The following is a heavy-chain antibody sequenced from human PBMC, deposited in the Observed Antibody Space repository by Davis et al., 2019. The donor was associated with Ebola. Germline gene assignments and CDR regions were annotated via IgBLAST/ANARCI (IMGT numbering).Heavy chain of an antibody. CDR1: GFTFSSYA. CDR2: IWYDGSNK. Sequence: GESLKISCAASGFTFSSYAMHWVRQAPGKGLEWVAVIWYDGSNKYYADSVKGRFTISRDNSKNTLYLQMNSLRAEDTAVYYCARGEWIQLWNGVLLDYWGQGTLVTVSS. D-gene: IGHD5-18*01. CDR3: ARGEWIQLWNGVLLDY. J-gene: IGHJ4*02. V-gene: IGHV3-33*08.